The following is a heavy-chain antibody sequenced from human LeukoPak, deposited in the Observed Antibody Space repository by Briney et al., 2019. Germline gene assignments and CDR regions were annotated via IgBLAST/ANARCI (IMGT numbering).Heavy chain of an antibody. D-gene: IGHD3-10*01. Sequence: PSGTLSLTCAVSGGSISSSNWWSWVRQPPGKGLEWIGEIYHSGSTNYNPSLKSRVTISVDKSKNQFSLKLSSVTAADTAVYYCARGRTTQGRGRGAHWFDPWGQGTLVTVSS. V-gene: IGHV4-4*02. CDR1: GGSISSSNW. CDR3: ARGRTTQGRGRGAHWFDP. J-gene: IGHJ5*02. CDR2: IYHSGST.